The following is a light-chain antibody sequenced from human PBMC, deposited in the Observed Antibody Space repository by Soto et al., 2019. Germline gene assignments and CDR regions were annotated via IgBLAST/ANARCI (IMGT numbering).Light chain of an antibody. Sequence: QSALTQPASMSESPGQSITIPCAGTSSDIGGYNYVSWYQQHPGKAPKLIIFDVSNRPLGVSNRFSGSKSGNTASLTISGLQADDEADYFCSSFTSDTSPVIFGGGTKVTAL. J-gene: IGLJ2*01. V-gene: IGLV2-14*03. CDR2: DVS. CDR3: SSFTSDTSPVI. CDR1: SSDIGGYNY.